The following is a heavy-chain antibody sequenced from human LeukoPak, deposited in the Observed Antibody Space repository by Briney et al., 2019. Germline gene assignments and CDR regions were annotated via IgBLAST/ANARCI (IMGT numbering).Heavy chain of an antibody. CDR3: TRDGSKGVVVITVLYFDY. V-gene: IGHV3-49*03. Sequence: SGGSLRLSCTASGFTFGDYAMSWFRQAPGKGLEWVGFIRSKAYGGTTEYAASVKGRFTISRDDSKSIAYLQMNSLKTEDTAVYYCTRDGSKGVVVITVLYFDYWGQGTLVTVSS. D-gene: IGHD3-22*01. CDR2: IRSKAYGGTT. CDR1: GFTFGDYA. J-gene: IGHJ4*02.